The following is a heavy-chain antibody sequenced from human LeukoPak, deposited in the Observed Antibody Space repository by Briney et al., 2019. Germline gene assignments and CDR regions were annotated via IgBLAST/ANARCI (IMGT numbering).Heavy chain of an antibody. CDR2: IYPGGSET. Sequence: GESLKISCKGLGYSFSNYWSAWVRQMPGKGLEWMGIIYPGGSETRYDPSFQGHVTLSADRSTSTAYLQWSSLRASDTAMYYCARASRDGYNQNFDHWGQGTLVTVSS. J-gene: IGHJ4*02. CDR1: GYSFSNYW. V-gene: IGHV5-51*01. D-gene: IGHD5-24*01. CDR3: ARASRDGYNQNFDH.